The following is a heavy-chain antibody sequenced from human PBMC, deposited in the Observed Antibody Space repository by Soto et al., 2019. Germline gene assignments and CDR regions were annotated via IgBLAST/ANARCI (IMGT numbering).Heavy chain of an antibody. Sequence: ASVKVSCKASGYTFTSYGISWVRQAPGQGLEWMGWINAGNGNTKYSQKFQGRVTITRDTSASTAYMELSSLRSEDTAVYYCARDWEARFDYWGQGTLVTAPQ. CDR1: GYTFTSYG. J-gene: IGHJ4*02. CDR3: ARDWEARFDY. D-gene: IGHD6-6*01. V-gene: IGHV1-3*01. CDR2: INAGNGNT.